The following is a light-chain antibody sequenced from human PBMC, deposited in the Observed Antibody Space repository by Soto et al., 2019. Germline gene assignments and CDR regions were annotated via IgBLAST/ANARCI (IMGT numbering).Light chain of an antibody. V-gene: IGKV3-20*01. J-gene: IGKJ5*01. CDR3: QQYGSSPIT. CDR1: QSVNTNS. Sequence: EIVLTQSPGTLSLSPGERAILSCRASQSVNTNSLAWYQQKSGQAPRLLIYGSSSRATGIPDRFSGSGSGTDFTLTISRLEPEDVAAYFCQQYGSSPITFGQGTRLEIK. CDR2: GSS.